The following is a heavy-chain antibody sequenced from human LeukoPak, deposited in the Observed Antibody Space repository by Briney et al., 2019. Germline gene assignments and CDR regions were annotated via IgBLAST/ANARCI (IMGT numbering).Heavy chain of an antibody. V-gene: IGHV3-23*01. CDR3: ARESYDSSGYYYDY. J-gene: IGHJ4*02. Sequence: PGGSLRLSCAASGFTFSSYAMSWVRQAPGKGLEWVSAISGSGGSTYYADSVKGRSTISRDNSKNTLYLQMNSLRAEDTAVYYCARESYDSSGYYYDYWGQRTLVTVSS. CDR1: GFTFSSYA. CDR2: ISGSGGST. D-gene: IGHD3-22*01.